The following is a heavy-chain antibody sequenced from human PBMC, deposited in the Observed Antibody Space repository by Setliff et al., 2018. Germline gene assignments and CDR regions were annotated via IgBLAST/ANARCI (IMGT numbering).Heavy chain of an antibody. CDR2: IISSGSHI. CDR1: GFTFSSYT. Sequence: GGSLRLSCAGSGFTFSSYTMNWVRQAPGKGLEWVSSIISSGSHIYYADSVKGRFTSSRDNAKNSLYLQMNSLRADETAVYYCTRDYGFCSGGSCSYYGMDVWGQGTTVTVSS. D-gene: IGHD2-15*01. CDR3: TRDYGFCSGGSCSYYGMDV. J-gene: IGHJ6*02. V-gene: IGHV3-21*01.